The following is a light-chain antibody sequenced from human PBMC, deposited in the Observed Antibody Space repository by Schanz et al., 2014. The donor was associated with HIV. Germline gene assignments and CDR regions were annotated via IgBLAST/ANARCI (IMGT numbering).Light chain of an antibody. CDR1: SSDVGGYKY. CDR3: SSYTSISTRV. V-gene: IGLV2-8*01. J-gene: IGLJ3*02. CDR2: EVN. Sequence: QSVLTQPPSASGSPGQSVTISCTGTSSDVGGYKYVSWYQQHPGKAPKLMIYEVNQRPSGVPDRFSGSKSGNTASLTVSGLQAEDEADYYCSSYTSISTRVFGGGTKLTVL.